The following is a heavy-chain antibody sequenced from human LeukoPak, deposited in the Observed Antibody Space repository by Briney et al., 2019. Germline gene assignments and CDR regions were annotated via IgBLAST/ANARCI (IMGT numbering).Heavy chain of an antibody. D-gene: IGHD4-17*01. CDR2: INSDGSSS. V-gene: IGHV3-74*01. CDR3: ARQWTAYGDYIWPVDY. Sequence: PGDSLRLFCAASGFAFSTYWMHWVRHAPGKGLVWVSRINSDGSSSIYADSVKGRFTISRDNVKNTLFLQMNSLRAEDTAEYYCARQWTAYGDYIWPVDYWGQGTLVTVSS. CDR1: GFAFSTYW. J-gene: IGHJ4*02.